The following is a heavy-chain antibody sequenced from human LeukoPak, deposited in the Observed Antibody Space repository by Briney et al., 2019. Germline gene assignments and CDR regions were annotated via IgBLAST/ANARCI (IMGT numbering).Heavy chain of an antibody. J-gene: IGHJ4*02. V-gene: IGHV3-21*01. Sequence: GGSLRLSCAASGFTFSSYSMNWVRQAPGKGLQWVSSITSSSSYIYYADSVKGRFTISRDNAKNSLYLQMNSLRAEDTAVYYCARHVVAVGFGYWGQGTLVTVSS. D-gene: IGHD3-22*01. CDR2: ITSSSSYI. CDR1: GFTFSSYS. CDR3: ARHVVAVGFGY.